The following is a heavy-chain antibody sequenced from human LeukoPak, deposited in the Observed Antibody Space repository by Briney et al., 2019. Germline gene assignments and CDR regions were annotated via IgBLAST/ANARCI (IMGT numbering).Heavy chain of an antibody. CDR1: GFTFSSYA. V-gene: IGHV3-23*01. CDR2: ISGSGGST. D-gene: IGHD3-10*01. J-gene: IGHJ3*02. CDR3: AKDVGITMVRGVVSPNAFDI. Sequence: GGSLRLSCADSGFTFSSYAMSWVRQAPGKGLEWVSAISGSGGSTYYADSVKGRFTISRDNSKNTLYLQMNSLRAEDTAVYYCAKDVGITMVRGVVSPNAFDIWGQGTMVTVSS.